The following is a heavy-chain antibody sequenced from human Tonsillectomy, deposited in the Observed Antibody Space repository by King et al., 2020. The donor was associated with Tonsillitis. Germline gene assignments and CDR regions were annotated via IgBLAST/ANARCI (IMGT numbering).Heavy chain of an antibody. V-gene: IGHV2-70*04. CDR3: ARMGGSYYYYYMDV. CDR1: GFSLSTSGIR. Sequence: TLKESGPALVKPTQTLTLTCTFSGFSLSTSGIRVSWLGQPPGKALEWLARLDWDDAKFYSTALKTRLTISKDTSKNQVVLTMTNMDPVDTATYYCARMGGSYYYYYMDVWGKGTTVTVSS. CDR2: LDWDDAK. D-gene: IGHD3-16*01. J-gene: IGHJ6*03.